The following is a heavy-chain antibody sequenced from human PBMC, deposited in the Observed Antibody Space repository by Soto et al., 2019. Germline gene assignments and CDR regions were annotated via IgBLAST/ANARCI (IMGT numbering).Heavy chain of an antibody. CDR2: VSGSGGST. D-gene: IGHD5-12*01. Sequence: EVQLLESGGGLVQPGGSLRLSWAASGFTFNSYAMSWVRQAPGKGLEWVSAVSGSGGSTYYADSVKGRFTISRDNAKNTLYLQMNSLRAEYTAVYDCAKDRSGWLQLLDYWGQGTLVTVSS. CDR3: AKDRSGWLQLLDY. V-gene: IGHV3-23*01. J-gene: IGHJ4*02. CDR1: GFTFNSYA.